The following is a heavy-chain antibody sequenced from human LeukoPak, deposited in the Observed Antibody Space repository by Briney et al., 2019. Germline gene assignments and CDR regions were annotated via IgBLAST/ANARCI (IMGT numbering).Heavy chain of an antibody. CDR3: ARAMGIYCSSTSCPFAFDI. D-gene: IGHD2-2*01. Sequence: GGSLRLSCAASGFTFSSYSMNWVRQAPGKGLEWVSSISSSSSYIYYADSVKGRFTISRDNAKNSLYLQMNSLRAEDTAVYYCARAMGIYCSSTSCPFAFDIWGQGTMVTVSS. V-gene: IGHV3-21*01. CDR2: ISSSSSYI. CDR1: GFTFSSYS. J-gene: IGHJ3*02.